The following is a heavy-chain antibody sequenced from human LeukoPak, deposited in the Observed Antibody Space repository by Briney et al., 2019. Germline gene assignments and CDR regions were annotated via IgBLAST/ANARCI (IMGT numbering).Heavy chain of an antibody. CDR1: GFAFSTYT. Sequence: GGSLRLSCAASGFAFSTYTMNWVRQPPGKGLEWVSSITSSGSDMYYVDSVKGRFTISRDNAKNSVYLQMNNVRAEDTAVYYCVRVWSAFDVWGQGTMVTVSS. CDR3: VRVWSAFDV. CDR2: ITSSGSDM. V-gene: IGHV3-21*01. D-gene: IGHD3-3*01. J-gene: IGHJ3*01.